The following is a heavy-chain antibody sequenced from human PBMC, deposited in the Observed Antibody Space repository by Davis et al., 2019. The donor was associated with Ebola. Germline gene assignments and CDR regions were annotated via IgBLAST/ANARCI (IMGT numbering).Heavy chain of an antibody. D-gene: IGHD7-27*01. CDR3: AYLGSFDY. J-gene: IGHJ4*02. CDR1: GFTFGAYN. Sequence: GGSLRLSCAASGFTFGAYNMNWVRQTPGQGLEWVASISPTDTYINYADSVKGRFTISRDNAKNSLFLQMDSLRAEDTGVYYCAYLGSFDYWGQGTLVTVSS. V-gene: IGHV3-21*01. CDR2: ISPTDTYI.